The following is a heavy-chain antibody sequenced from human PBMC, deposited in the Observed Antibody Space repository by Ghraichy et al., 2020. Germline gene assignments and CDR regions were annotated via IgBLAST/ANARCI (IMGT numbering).Heavy chain of an antibody. V-gene: IGHV3-48*03. CDR3: ARGEGRNDY. CDR2: ISTRGTTV. J-gene: IGHJ4*02. Sequence: GASLRLSCAASGFNFYGFEMNWVRQAPGKGLEWVSYISTRGTTVYYAESVRGRFHTSRDKAKSSVYLQMDFLTADDSGTNYCARGEGRNDYWGQGTLVTVFS. CDR1: GFNFYGFE.